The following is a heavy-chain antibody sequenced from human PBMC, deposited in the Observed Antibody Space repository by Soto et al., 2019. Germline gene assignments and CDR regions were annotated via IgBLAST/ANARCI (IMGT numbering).Heavy chain of an antibody. D-gene: IGHD3-16*01. V-gene: IGHV3-23*01. CDR3: VKGGWLDF. J-gene: IGHJ5*01. CDR2: ISDDGSRT. CDR1: GFSFHTFE. Sequence: EVQLLESGGGLVQPGASLRLSCAASGFSFHTFEMSWVRQAPGRGLEWVSFISDDGSRTYYADAVKGRFTISRDNSKYTLYLQMNSLTVEDTAVYACVKGGWLDFWGQGTLVTVSS.